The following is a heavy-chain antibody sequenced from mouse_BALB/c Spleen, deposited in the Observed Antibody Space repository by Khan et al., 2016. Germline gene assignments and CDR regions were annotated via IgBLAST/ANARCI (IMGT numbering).Heavy chain of an antibody. CDR1: GYTFTNYG. Sequence: QIQLVQSGPELKKPGETVKISCKASGYTFTNYGMNWVKQAPGKGLKWMGWINTYTGEPTYADDFKGRFAFSLETSASTAYLQINNLKNGDTATYFCATTVVAGAWFAYWGQGTLVTVSA. V-gene: IGHV9-3-1*01. J-gene: IGHJ3*01. D-gene: IGHD1-1*01. CDR3: ATTVVAGAWFAY. CDR2: INTYTGEP.